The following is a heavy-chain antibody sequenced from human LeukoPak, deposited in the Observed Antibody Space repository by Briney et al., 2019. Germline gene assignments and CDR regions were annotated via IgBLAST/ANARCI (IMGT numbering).Heavy chain of an antibody. CDR1: GGSISSYY. CDR3: ARSDDYGDYAYPH. J-gene: IGHJ4*02. Sequence: SETLSLTCTVSGGSISSYYWSWIRRPPGKGLEWMGYIYYSGSTNYNPSLKGRVTISVDTSKNQCSLKLSSVTAADTAVYYSARSDDYGDYAYPHWGQGTLVTVSS. V-gene: IGHV4-59*08. CDR2: IYYSGST. D-gene: IGHD4-17*01.